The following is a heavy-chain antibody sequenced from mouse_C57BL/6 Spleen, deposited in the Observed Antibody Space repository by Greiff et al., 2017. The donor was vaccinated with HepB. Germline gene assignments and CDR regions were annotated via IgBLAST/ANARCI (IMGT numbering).Heavy chain of an antibody. CDR3: ATYYSNYDAMDY. V-gene: IGHV3-6*01. CDR1: GYSITSGYY. Sequence: VQLQQSGPGLVKPSQSLSLTCSVTGYSITSGYYWNWIRQFPGNKLEWMGYISYDGSNNYNPSLKNRISITRDTSKNQFFLKLNSVTTEDTATYYCATYYSNYDAMDYWGQGTSVTVSS. J-gene: IGHJ4*01. CDR2: ISYDGSN. D-gene: IGHD2-5*01.